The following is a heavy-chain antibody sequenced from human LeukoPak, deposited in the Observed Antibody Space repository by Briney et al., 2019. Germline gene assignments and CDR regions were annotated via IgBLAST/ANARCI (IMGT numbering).Heavy chain of an antibody. J-gene: IGHJ3*02. Sequence: PSETLSLTCTVSGGSIISGGYYWSWIRQHPGKGLEWIGYIYYSGSTYYNRSLKSRVTISVYTSKNQFSLKLSSLTAADTAVYYRARGWLITMVRGVIKAFDIWGQGTMGTVSS. CDR2: IYYSGST. D-gene: IGHD3-10*01. CDR3: ARGWLITMVRGVIKAFDI. CDR1: GGSIISGGYY. V-gene: IGHV4-31*03.